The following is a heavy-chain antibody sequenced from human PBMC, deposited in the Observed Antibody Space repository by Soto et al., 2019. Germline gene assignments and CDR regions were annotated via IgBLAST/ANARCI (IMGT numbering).Heavy chain of an antibody. CDR2: ISGSGGIT. Sequence: EVQLLESGGGLVQPGGSQRLSCAASGFTFSSYAMSWVRQAPGKGLEWVSGISGSGGITYYADSVKGRFTISRDNSKNTLYLQLNSLRAEDTAVYYCAQSKVGATSNYFDYWGQGTLVTVSS. J-gene: IGHJ4*02. D-gene: IGHD1-26*01. V-gene: IGHV3-23*01. CDR3: AQSKVGATSNYFDY. CDR1: GFTFSSYA.